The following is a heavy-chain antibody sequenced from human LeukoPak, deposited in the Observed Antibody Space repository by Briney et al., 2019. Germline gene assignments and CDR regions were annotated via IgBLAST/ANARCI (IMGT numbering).Heavy chain of an antibody. Sequence: SETLSLTCTVSGGSISSGSYYWSWIRQPAGKGLEWIGRIYTSGSTNYNPSLKSRVTISVDTSKNQFSLKLTSVTAADTAVYYCARTKLYCSGGSCYSSLDYWGQGTLVTVSS. CDR1: GGSISSGSYY. J-gene: IGHJ4*02. CDR2: IYTSGST. D-gene: IGHD2-15*01. CDR3: ARTKLYCSGGSCYSSLDY. V-gene: IGHV4-61*02.